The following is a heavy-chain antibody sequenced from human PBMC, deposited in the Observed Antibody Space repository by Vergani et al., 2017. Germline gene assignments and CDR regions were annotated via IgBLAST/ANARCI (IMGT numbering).Heavy chain of an antibody. CDR1: GYTFTSYA. V-gene: IGHV7-4-1*02. CDR2: INTNTGNP. Sequence: QVQLVQSGSELKKPGASVKVSCKASGYTFTSYAMNWVRQAPGQGLEWMGWINTNTGNPTYAQGFTGRFVFSLDTSVSTAYLQISSLKADDTAVYYCARDKYYDILTGYLGRDGMDVWGQGTTVTVSS. CDR3: ARDKYYDILTGYLGRDGMDV. D-gene: IGHD3-9*01. J-gene: IGHJ6*02.